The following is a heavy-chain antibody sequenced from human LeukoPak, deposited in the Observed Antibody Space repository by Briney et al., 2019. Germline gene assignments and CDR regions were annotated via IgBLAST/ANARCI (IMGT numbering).Heavy chain of an antibody. CDR3: AREIGPIQLHLWGSAFDY. CDR2: IYYSGST. V-gene: IGHV4-59*01. CDR1: GFTFSTYA. J-gene: IGHJ4*02. D-gene: IGHD5-18*01. Sequence: GSLRLSCAASGFTFSTYAMTWVRQAPGKGLEWIGSIYYSGSTNYNPSLKSRVTISVDTSKNQFSLKLSSVTAADTAVYYCAREIGPIQLHLWGSAFDYWGQGTLVTVSS.